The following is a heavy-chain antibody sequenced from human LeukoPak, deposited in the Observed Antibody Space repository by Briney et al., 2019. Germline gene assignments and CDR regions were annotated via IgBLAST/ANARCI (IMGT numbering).Heavy chain of an antibody. Sequence: GGSLRLSCATSGFSLSRNGMHWVRQAPGQGLEWVAFILSDGSYEYYADSVKGRFTISRDNSKNTLYLQMNSLRAEDTAVYYCARNGLRYSSGWYNGFDPWGQGTLVTVSS. CDR2: ILSDGSYE. CDR3: ARNGLRYSSGWYNGFDP. CDR1: GFSLSRNG. V-gene: IGHV3-30*19. D-gene: IGHD6-19*01. J-gene: IGHJ5*02.